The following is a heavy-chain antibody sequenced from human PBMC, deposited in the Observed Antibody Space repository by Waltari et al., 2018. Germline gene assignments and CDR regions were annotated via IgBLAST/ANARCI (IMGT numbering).Heavy chain of an antibody. V-gene: IGHV1-24*01. Sequence: QVQLVQSGAEVKKPGASVKVSCKVSGYTLTELSMHWVRQDPGKGLEWMGGFAPEDGETIYAQKFQGRVTMTEDTSTDTAYMELSSLRSEDTAVYYCATAKGRGYTVTRFDYWGQGTLVTVSS. CDR1: GYTLTELS. CDR3: ATAKGRGYTVTRFDY. CDR2: FAPEDGET. J-gene: IGHJ4*02. D-gene: IGHD4-4*01.